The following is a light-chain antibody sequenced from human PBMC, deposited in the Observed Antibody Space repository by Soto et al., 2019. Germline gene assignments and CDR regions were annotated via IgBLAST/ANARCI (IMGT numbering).Light chain of an antibody. V-gene: IGKV1-39*01. J-gene: IGKJ5*01. Sequence: DIRMTQSTSSLSASXXDPVTITCGASQSISSHLNWYQQKPGKAPNXXMDTASNLQRGVPSRFSGSGSGTDFTLTISSLQPEDFATYYCQQSYSTPISFGQGTRLEIK. CDR3: QQSYSTPIS. CDR2: TAS. CDR1: QSISSH.